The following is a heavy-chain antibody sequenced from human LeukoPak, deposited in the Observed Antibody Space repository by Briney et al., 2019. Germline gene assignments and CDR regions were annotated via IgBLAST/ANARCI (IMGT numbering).Heavy chain of an antibody. V-gene: IGHV3-7*01. J-gene: IGHJ6*03. D-gene: IGHD4-17*01. CDR3: ARADYGDYIYYYYYYMDV. CDR2: IKQDGSEK. Sequence: GGSLRLSCAASGFTFSSYWMSWVRQAPGKGLEWVANIKQDGSEKYYVDSVKGRFTISRDNAKNSLYLQMNSLRAEDTAVYYCARADYGDYIYYYYYYMDVWGKGTTVTVSS. CDR1: GFTFSSYW.